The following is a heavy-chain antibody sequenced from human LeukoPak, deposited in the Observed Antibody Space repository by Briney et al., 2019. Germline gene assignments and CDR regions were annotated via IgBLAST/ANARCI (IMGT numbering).Heavy chain of an antibody. CDR2: IKRDGSEK. CDR3: ARLGPASSGWPESFDY. CDR1: GFTVNSDW. V-gene: IGHV3-7*03. Sequence: GGSLILSCAASGFTVNSDWMNWVRQAPGKGLEWVANIKRDGSEKYYVDSVKGRFTISRDNAKNSLDLQMNSLRVEDTAVYYCARLGPASSGWPESFDYWGQGTLVTVSS. J-gene: IGHJ4*02. D-gene: IGHD6-19*01.